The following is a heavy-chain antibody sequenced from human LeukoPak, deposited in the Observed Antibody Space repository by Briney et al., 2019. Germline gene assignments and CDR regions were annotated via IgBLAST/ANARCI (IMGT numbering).Heavy chain of an antibody. CDR1: GYSISSGYF. CDR3: ARLSFGIAVAGPDY. V-gene: IGHV4-38-2*01. CDR2: IYHSGST. J-gene: IGHJ4*02. Sequence: SETLSLTCAVSGYSISSGYFCGWIRQPPGKGLEWIGNIYHSGSTYYNPSLKSRVTISIYTSKNQFSLKLSSVTAADTAVYYCARLSFGIAVAGPDYWGQGTLVTVSS. D-gene: IGHD6-19*01.